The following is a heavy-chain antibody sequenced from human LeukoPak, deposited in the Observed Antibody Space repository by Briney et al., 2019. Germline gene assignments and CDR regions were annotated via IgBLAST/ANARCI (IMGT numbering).Heavy chain of an antibody. CDR2: IYYSGST. Sequence: SETLSLTCAVSGGSISSYYWSWIRQPPGKGLEWIGYIYYSGSTNYNPSLKSRVTISVDTSKNQFSLKLSSVTAADTAVYYCARSFHSSGYYWAYWGQGTLVTVSS. D-gene: IGHD3-22*01. J-gene: IGHJ4*02. CDR3: ARSFHSSGYYWAY. V-gene: IGHV4-59*01. CDR1: GGSISSYY.